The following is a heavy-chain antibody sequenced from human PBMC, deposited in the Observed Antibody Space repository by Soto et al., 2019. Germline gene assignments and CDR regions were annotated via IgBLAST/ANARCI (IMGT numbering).Heavy chain of an antibody. J-gene: IGHJ6*02. CDR3: ARDADDYGDYVLRMDV. Sequence: VKVSCKASGGTFSSYAISWVRQAPGQGLEWMGGIIPIFGTANYAQKFQGRATITADKSTSTAYMELSSLRSEDTAVYYCARDADDYGDYVLRMDVWGQGTTVTVSS. CDR2: IIPIFGTA. V-gene: IGHV1-69*06. D-gene: IGHD4-17*01. CDR1: GGTFSSYA.